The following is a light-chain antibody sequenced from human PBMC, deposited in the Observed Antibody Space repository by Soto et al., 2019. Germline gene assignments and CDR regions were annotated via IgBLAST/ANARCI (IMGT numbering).Light chain of an antibody. CDR2: GDT. Sequence: QSVLTQPPSVSGAPWQRVTISCTGTSSNIGAGHAVHWYRQFPGAAPKLLIYGDTHRPSGVPDRFSGSKSATSASLVITGLQAEDEADYYCCSYAGSSTLVFGGGTQLTVL. V-gene: IGLV1-40*01. J-gene: IGLJ3*02. CDR3: CSYAGSSTLV. CDR1: SSNIGAGHA.